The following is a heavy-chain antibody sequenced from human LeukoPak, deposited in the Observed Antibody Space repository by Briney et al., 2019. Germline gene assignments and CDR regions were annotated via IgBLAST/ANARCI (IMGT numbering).Heavy chain of an antibody. CDR2: ISSSGSTT. CDR3: ASCPNYYYYMDV. J-gene: IGHJ6*03. Sequence: GGSLRLSCAASGFTFSSYEMNWVRQAPGKGLEWVSYISSSGSTTFYSDSVKGRFTISRDNAKNSLSLQMNNLRAEDTAVYYCASCPNYYYYMDVWGKGTTVTVSS. CDR1: GFTFSSYE. V-gene: IGHV3-48*03.